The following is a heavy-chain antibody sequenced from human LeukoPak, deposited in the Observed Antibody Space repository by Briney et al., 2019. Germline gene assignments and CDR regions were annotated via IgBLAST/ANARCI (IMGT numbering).Heavy chain of an antibody. CDR3: ARAGRAYSSSWYWFDP. J-gene: IGHJ5*02. D-gene: IGHD6-13*01. CDR2: LSSSSSYI. Sequence: GGSLRLSCAASGFTFSSYSMNWVRQAPGKGLEWVPSLSSSSSYIDYADSVKGRFTISRDNAKNSLYLQMNSLRAEDTAVYYCARAGRAYSSSWYWFDPWGQGTLVSVSA. CDR1: GFTFSSYS. V-gene: IGHV3-21*01.